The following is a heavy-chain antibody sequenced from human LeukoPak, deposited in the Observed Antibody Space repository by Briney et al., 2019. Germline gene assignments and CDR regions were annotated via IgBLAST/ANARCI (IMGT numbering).Heavy chain of an antibody. CDR1: GFTFSSYW. V-gene: IGHV3-7*01. J-gene: IGHJ5*02. CDR2: IKQDGSEK. Sequence: QTGGSLRLSCAASGFTFSSYWMSWDRQAPGKGLEWVANIKQDGSEKYYVDSVKSRFTISRDNAKNSLYLQMNSLRAEDTAVYYCAIAMVRGVNNWFDPWGQGTLVTVSS. D-gene: IGHD3-10*01. CDR3: AIAMVRGVNNWFDP.